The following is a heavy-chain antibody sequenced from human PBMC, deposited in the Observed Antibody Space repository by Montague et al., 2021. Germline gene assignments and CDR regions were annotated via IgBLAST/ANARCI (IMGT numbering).Heavy chain of an antibody. CDR1: GGAISSSSCY. CDR3: ARTSNFRENEGNYYYNALDV. Sequence: SETLSLTCNVSGGAISSSSCYWGWIRQPPGKGLEWIGSIYYSGSTYYSPSHKSRVTISADTSQKQFSLKLRSVTAADTAVYYCARTSNFRENEGNYYYNALDVWGQGTTVTVSS. V-gene: IGHV4-39*01. CDR2: IYYSGST. D-gene: IGHD2/OR15-2a*01. J-gene: IGHJ6*02.